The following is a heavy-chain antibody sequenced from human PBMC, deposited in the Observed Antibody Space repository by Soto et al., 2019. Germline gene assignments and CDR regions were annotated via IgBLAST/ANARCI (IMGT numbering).Heavy chain of an antibody. CDR3: ARHRYSGYDAGWFDP. CDR1: GGSISSSSYY. Sequence: PSETLSLTCTVSGGSISSSSYYWFWIRQPPGKGLEWIGSIYYSGSTYYNPSLKSRVTISVDTSKNQFSLKLSSVTAADTAVYYCARHRYSGYDAGWFDPWGQGTLVTVSS. J-gene: IGHJ5*02. V-gene: IGHV4-39*01. CDR2: IYYSGST. D-gene: IGHD5-12*01.